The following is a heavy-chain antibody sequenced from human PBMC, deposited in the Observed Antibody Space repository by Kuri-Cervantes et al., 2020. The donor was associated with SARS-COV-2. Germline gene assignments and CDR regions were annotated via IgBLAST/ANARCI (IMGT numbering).Heavy chain of an antibody. CDR1: GFTFSSYW. V-gene: IGHV3-7*01. Sequence: GGSLRLSCAASGFTFSSYWMSWVRQAPGKGLEWVANIKQDGSEKYYVGSVKGRFTISRDNAKNSLYLQMNSLRAGDTAVYYCARDRRVGWADYWGQGTLVTVSS. D-gene: IGHD1-26*01. CDR2: IKQDGSEK. CDR3: ARDRRVGWADY. J-gene: IGHJ4*02.